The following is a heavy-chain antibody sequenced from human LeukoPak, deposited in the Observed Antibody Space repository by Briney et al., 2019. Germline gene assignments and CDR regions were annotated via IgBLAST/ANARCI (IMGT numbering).Heavy chain of an antibody. Sequence: SETLSLTCAVSGYSISSGYYWGWIRQPPGKGLEWIGSIYHSGSTYYNPSLKSRVTISVDTSKNQSSLKLSSVTAADTAVYYCARQGYCSSTSCYGPHNFDYWGQGTLVTVSS. J-gene: IGHJ4*02. CDR1: GYSISSGYY. CDR2: IYHSGST. CDR3: ARQGYCSSTSCYGPHNFDY. V-gene: IGHV4-38-2*01. D-gene: IGHD2-2*01.